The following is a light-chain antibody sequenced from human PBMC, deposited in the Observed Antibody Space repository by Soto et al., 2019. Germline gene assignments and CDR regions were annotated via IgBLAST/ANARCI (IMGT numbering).Light chain of an antibody. CDR2: AAS. CDR3: QQYYSYLWT. J-gene: IGKJ1*01. Sequence: AIRMTQSPSSLSASTGDRVTITCRASQGISSYSAWYQQKPGKAPKLLIYAASTLQSGVPSRFSGSGSGTDFTLTISCLQSEDFATYYCQQYYSYLWTFGQGTKVEIK. V-gene: IGKV1-8*01. CDR1: QGISSY.